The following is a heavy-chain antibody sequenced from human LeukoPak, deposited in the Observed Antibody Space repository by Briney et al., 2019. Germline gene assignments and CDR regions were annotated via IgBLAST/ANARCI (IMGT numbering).Heavy chain of an antibody. D-gene: IGHD4-17*01. CDR2: IYYSGST. CDR3: ARHLTGGHGDYYFDY. CDR1: GGSISSYY. Sequence: SETLSLTCTVSGGSISSYYWSWIRQPPGKGLEWIGYIYYSGSTNYNPSLKSRVTISVDTSKNQFSLKLSSVTAADTAVYYCARHLTGGHGDYYFDYWGQGTLVTVSS. J-gene: IGHJ4*02. V-gene: IGHV4-59*08.